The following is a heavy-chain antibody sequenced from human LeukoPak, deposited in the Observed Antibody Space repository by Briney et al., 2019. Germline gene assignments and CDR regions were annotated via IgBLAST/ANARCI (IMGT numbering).Heavy chain of an antibody. CDR3: ARNPIDYGDDYFDY. D-gene: IGHD4-17*01. Sequence: GGSLRLSCAASGFTFSSYSMNWVRQAPGKGLEWVSSISSSSSYIYYADSVKGRFTISRDNAKNSLYLQMNSLRAEDTAVYYCARNPIDYGDDYFDYWGQGTLVTVSS. CDR2: ISSSSSYI. V-gene: IGHV3-21*01. CDR1: GFTFSSYS. J-gene: IGHJ4*02.